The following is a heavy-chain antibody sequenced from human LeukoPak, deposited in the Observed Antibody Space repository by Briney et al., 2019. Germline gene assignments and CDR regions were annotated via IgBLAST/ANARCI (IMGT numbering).Heavy chain of an antibody. D-gene: IGHD1-7*01. CDR3: AKDMAGTYITYFDY. J-gene: IGHJ4*02. CDR2: ISWNSGSI. Sequence: GRSLRLSCAASGFTFDDYAMHWVRQAPGKGLEWVSGISWNSGSIGYADSVKGRFTISRDNAKNSLYLQMNSLRAEDTALYYCAKDMAGTYITYFDYWGQGTLVTVSS. V-gene: IGHV3-9*01. CDR1: GFTFDDYA.